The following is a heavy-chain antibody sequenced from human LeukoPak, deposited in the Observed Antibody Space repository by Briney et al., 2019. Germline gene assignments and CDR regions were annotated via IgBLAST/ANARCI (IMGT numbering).Heavy chain of an antibody. D-gene: IGHD3/OR15-3a*01. Sequence: PGGSLRLSCAASGFTLSTYAMSWVRQAPGKGLEWVSSISDSGGSTYYADSVQGRFTISRDNSKNTVFLQMNSLRVEDTATYYCANGLSVPDYWGQGTLVTVSS. V-gene: IGHV3-23*01. CDR1: GFTLSTYA. CDR2: ISDSGGST. CDR3: ANGLSVPDY. J-gene: IGHJ4*02.